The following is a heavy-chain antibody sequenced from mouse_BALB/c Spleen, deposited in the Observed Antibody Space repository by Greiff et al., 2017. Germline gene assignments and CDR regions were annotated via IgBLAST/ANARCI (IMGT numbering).Heavy chain of an antibody. Sequence: EVQLVESGPELVKPGASVKMSCKASGYTFTSYVMHWVKQKPGQGLEWIGYINPYNDGTKYNEKFKGKATLTSDKSSSTAYMELSSLTSEDSAVYFCARSTMVTSYYFDYWGQGTTLTVSS. J-gene: IGHJ2*01. V-gene: IGHV1-14*01. CDR1: GYTFTSYV. CDR2: INPYNDGT. CDR3: ARSTMVTSYYFDY. D-gene: IGHD2-2*01.